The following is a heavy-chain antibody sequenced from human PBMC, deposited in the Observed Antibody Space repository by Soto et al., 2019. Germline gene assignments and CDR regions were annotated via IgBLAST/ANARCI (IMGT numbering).Heavy chain of an antibody. CDR2: IYHSGST. Sequence: SETLSLTCAVSSGSISSSNWWSWVRQPPGKGLEWIGEIYHSGSTNYNPSLKSRVTISVDKSKNQFSLKLSSVTAADTAVYYCARVQDGDYELDYYYYYMDAWGKGTTVTVS. V-gene: IGHV4-4*02. CDR3: ARVQDGDYELDYYYYYMDA. J-gene: IGHJ6*03. D-gene: IGHD4-17*01. CDR1: SGSISSSNW.